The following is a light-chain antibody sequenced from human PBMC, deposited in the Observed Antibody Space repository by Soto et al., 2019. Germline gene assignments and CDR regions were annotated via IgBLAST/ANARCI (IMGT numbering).Light chain of an antibody. J-gene: IGKJ3*01. V-gene: IGKV3-20*01. CDR3: QQYGISRFT. CDR2: GAS. CDR1: QSITNSY. Sequence: EIVLTQSPGTLSLSPGERATLSCRASQSITNSYLAWYQQKPGQAPRLLVYGASSRATGIPDRFSGSGSGTDFTLTISRLEPEDVAVYYCQQYGISRFTFGPGTKVDIK.